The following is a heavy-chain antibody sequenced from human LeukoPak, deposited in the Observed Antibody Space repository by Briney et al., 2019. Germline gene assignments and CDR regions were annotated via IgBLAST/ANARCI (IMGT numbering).Heavy chain of an antibody. CDR3: ARLKGDTAMVVH. D-gene: IGHD5-18*01. V-gene: IGHV4-34*01. CDR2: INHSGST. J-gene: IGHJ4*02. Sequence: PSETLSLTCAVYGGSFSGYYWSWIRQPPGKGLEWIGEINHSGSTNYNPSLKSRVTISVDTSKNQFSLKLSSVTAADTAVYYCARLKGDTAMVVHWGQGTLVTVSS. CDR1: GGSFSGYY.